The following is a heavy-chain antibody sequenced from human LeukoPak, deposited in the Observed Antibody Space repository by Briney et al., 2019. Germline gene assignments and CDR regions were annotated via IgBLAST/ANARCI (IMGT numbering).Heavy chain of an antibody. J-gene: IGHJ6*02. D-gene: IGHD3-10*01. Sequence: RLSCAXSGFTFSSYSMNWVRQAPGKGLEWVSSISSSSSYIYYADSVKGRFTISRDNAKNSLYLQMNSLRAEDTAVYYCARDLDYGSGDPSVYYYYYGMDVWGQGTTVTVSS. CDR3: ARDLDYGSGDPSVYYYYYGMDV. CDR1: GFTFSSYS. CDR2: ISSSSSYI. V-gene: IGHV3-21*01.